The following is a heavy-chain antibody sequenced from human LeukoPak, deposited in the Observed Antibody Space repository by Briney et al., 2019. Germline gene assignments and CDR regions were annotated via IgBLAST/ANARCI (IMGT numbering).Heavy chain of an antibody. J-gene: IGHJ4*02. D-gene: IGHD3-10*01. V-gene: IGHV4-39*01. CDR2: IYHSGSS. Sequence: PSESLSLTCTVSGGSISSSSYYWGWIRQPPGKGLEWIGSIYHSGSSYYNPSLKSRVTISVDTSKNQFSLKLSSVTAADTAVYYCARHSSYYGNFGYWGQGTVVTVSS. CDR3: ARHSSYYGNFGY. CDR1: GGSISSSSYY.